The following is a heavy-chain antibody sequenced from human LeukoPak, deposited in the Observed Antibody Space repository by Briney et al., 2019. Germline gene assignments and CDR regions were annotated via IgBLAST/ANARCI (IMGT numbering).Heavy chain of an antibody. Sequence: ASVKVSCKASGYTFTSYDVNWVRQATGQGLEWMGWMNPNSGNTGYAQKFQGRVTMTRNTSISTAYMELSSLRAEDTAVYYCAKDSGSTIVRGPYYFDYWGQGTLVTVSS. V-gene: IGHV1-8*01. J-gene: IGHJ4*02. D-gene: IGHD3-10*01. CDR1: GYTFTSYD. CDR3: AKDSGSTIVRGPYYFDY. CDR2: MNPNSGNT.